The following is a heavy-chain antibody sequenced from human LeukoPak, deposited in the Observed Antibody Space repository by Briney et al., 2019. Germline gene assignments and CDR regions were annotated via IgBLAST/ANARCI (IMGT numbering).Heavy chain of an antibody. Sequence: GGSLRLSCVASGLTFSSYSTNWVRQAPGKGLEWVSSISNSGASTDYADSVKGRFTISKDNAKNSLYLQMTSLRAEDTAVYYCARESRRYGSGSYPPDYWGRGTLVTVSS. CDR1: GLTFSSYS. V-gene: IGHV3-21*01. CDR3: ARESRRYGSGSYPPDY. J-gene: IGHJ4*02. CDR2: ISNSGAST. D-gene: IGHD3-10*01.